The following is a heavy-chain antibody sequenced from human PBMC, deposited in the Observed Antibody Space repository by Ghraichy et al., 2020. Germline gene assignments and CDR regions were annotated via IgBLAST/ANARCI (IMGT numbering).Heavy chain of an antibody. CDR3: ARVNTLVRGGRGWFDP. J-gene: IGHJ5*02. CDR1: GGSISTTRNE. V-gene: IGHV4-39*07. Sequence: SQTLSLTCRVSGGSISTTRNEWAWIRQPPGKGLEWIGNVYFRGSTYYNPSLQSRVPISVDTSKDLFSLRLDSVTAADTALYYCARVNTLVRGGRGWFDPWGQGTLVIVSS. CDR2: VYFRGST. D-gene: IGHD3-10*01.